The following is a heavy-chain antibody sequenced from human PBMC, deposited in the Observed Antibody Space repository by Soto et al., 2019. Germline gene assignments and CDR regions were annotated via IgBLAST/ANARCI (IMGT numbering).Heavy chain of an antibody. Sequence: QVQLVQSGAGVKKPGSSVKVSCKASGGTFSSYTISWVRQAPGQGLEWMGRIIPILGIANYAQKFQGRVTITADKSTSTTYMELGSLRSADTAVYYCARTVYCTNGVCYTGGFDYWGQGTLVTVSS. CDR3: ARTVYCTNGVCYTGGFDY. CDR2: IIPILGIA. CDR1: GGTFSSYT. V-gene: IGHV1-69*02. J-gene: IGHJ4*02. D-gene: IGHD2-8*01.